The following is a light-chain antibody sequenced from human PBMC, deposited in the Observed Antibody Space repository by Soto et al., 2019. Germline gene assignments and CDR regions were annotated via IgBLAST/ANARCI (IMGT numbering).Light chain of an antibody. CDR2: EGS. J-gene: IGLJ2*01. CDR3: CSYASRSAVV. CDR1: SSDVGSYNV. Sequence: QSALTQPASVSGSPGQSITISCTGTSSDVGSYNVVSWYQQHPGKAPKLMIYEGSKRPSGVSNRFSGSKSGDTASLTTSGLQADDEADYYCCSYASRSAVVFGGGTKLTVL. V-gene: IGLV2-23*01.